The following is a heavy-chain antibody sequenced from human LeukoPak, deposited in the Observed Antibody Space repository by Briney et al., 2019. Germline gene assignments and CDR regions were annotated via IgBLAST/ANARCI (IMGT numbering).Heavy chain of an antibody. CDR3: ARGRGGSYENY. CDR1: GGSISSYY. V-gene: IGHV4-59*01. D-gene: IGHD1-26*01. Sequence: PSETLSLTCTVSGGSISSYYWSWIRQPPGKGLEWIGYIYYSGSTNYNPSLKSRVTISVDTSKNQFSLKLSSVTAAGTAVYYCARGRGGSYENYWGQGTLVTVSS. J-gene: IGHJ4*02. CDR2: IYYSGST.